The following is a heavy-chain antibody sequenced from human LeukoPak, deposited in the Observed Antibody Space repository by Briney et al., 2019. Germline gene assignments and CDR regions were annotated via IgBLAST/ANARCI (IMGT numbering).Heavy chain of an antibody. CDR3: AKSGGKWSAVGNRYFDY. V-gene: IGHV3-23*01. J-gene: IGHJ4*02. CDR2: ISAGGTST. CDR1: GFTFSSYA. D-gene: IGHD6-13*01. Sequence: GGSLRLSCTGSGFTFSSYAMSWVRQAPGKGLEWVSAISAGGTSTFCADPVKGRFTISRDNSQNTLYLQMNSLRAEDTAVYYCAKSGGKWSAVGNRYFDYWGQGTLVTVSS.